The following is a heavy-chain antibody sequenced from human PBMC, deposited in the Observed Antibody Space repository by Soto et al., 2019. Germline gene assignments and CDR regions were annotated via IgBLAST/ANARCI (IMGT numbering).Heavy chain of an antibody. J-gene: IGHJ6*02. Sequence: GGSLRLSCVASGFTFRTYTMNWVRQAPGKGLEWVSGIRGFSPYTFYAESVKGRFTISRDNAKNSLYLQMNSLGVEDTAVYYCARDRGYDAHDYYYNAMDVWGQGTTVTV. CDR2: IRGFSPYT. CDR3: ARDRGYDAHDYYYNAMDV. V-gene: IGHV3-21*01. CDR1: GFTFRTYT. D-gene: IGHD2-15*01.